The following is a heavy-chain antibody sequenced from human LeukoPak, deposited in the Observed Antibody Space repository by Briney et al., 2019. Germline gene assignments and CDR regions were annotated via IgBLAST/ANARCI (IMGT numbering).Heavy chain of an antibody. V-gene: IGHV4-39*07. J-gene: IGHJ5*02. CDR1: GGSISSSSYY. CDR2: IYYSGTT. CDR3: AREVDAAAAYNWFDP. D-gene: IGHD2-2*01. Sequence: SETLSLICTVSGGSISSSSYYWGWIRQPPGKGLEWIGSIYYSGTTYYKPSLKSRVTISVDTSKNQFSLKLSSVTAADTAVYYCAREVDAAAAYNWFDPWGQGTLVTVSS.